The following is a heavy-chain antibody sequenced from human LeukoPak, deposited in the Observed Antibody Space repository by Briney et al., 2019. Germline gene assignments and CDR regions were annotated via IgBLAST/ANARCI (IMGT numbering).Heavy chain of an antibody. CDR2: NYYSGTT. CDR3: ARVGYGSGSWGWFDP. D-gene: IGHD3-10*01. V-gene: IGHV4-59*01. CDR1: GGSISCFF. J-gene: IGHJ5*02. Sequence: SETLSLTCTVSGGSISCFFWSWTRQSPGKGLEYIGYNYYSGTTDYNPTLKSRVSMSVDTSKNQFFLNLTSVTAADTAIYYCARVGYGSGSWGWFDPWGQGTLVTVSS.